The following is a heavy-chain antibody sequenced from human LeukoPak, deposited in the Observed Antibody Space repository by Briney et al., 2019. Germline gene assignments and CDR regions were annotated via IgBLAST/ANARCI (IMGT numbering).Heavy chain of an antibody. CDR2: IYYSGST. J-gene: IGHJ6*03. CDR1: GGSFSSSSNY. D-gene: IGHD6-19*01. CDR3: GRGGGWYGYYMDV. Sequence: SETLSLSCTVSGGSFSSSSNYWGWIRQPPGMGLEWIGSIYYSGSTYYNPSLKSRVTISVDTSKNQFSLKLSSVTAADTAVYYCGRGGGWYGYYMDVWGKGTTVTVSS. V-gene: IGHV4-39*07.